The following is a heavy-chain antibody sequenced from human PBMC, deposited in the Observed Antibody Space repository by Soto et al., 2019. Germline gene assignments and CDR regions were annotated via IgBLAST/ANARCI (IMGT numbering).Heavy chain of an antibody. CDR3: TTGPPGYRYYFDY. D-gene: IGHD1-1*01. CDR2: IKSKTDGGTT. CDR1: GFTFSNAW. Sequence: GGSLRLSCAASGFTFSNAWMSWVRQAPGKGLEWVGRIKSKTDGGTTDYAAPVKGRFTISRDDSKNTLYLQMNSLKTEDTAVYYCTTGPPGYRYYFDYWGQGTLVTVSS. J-gene: IGHJ4*02. V-gene: IGHV3-15*01.